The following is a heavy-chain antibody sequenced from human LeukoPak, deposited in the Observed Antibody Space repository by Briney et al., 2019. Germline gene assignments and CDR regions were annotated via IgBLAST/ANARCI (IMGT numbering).Heavy chain of an antibody. CDR2: ISNSGNTI. CDR3: ARGSTYYDSSGQVPFDY. CDR1: GFTFSDYY. V-gene: IGHV3-11*04. D-gene: IGHD3-22*01. J-gene: IGHJ4*02. Sequence: GGSLRLSCAASGFTFSDYYMSWIRQAPGKGLEWVSHISNSGNTIYYADSVKGRFTISRDNAKNSLYLQMNSLRAEDTAVYYCARGSTYYDSSGQVPFDYWGQGTLVTVSS.